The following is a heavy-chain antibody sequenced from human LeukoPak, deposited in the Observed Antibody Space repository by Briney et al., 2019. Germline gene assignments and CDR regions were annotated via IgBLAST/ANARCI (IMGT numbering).Heavy chain of an antibody. V-gene: IGHV3-33*01. D-gene: IGHD5-24*01. Sequence: GRSLRLSCAASGFTFSSYGMHWVRQAPGKGLEWVAVIWYDGSNKYYADSVKGRFTISRDNSKNTLYLQMNSLRAEDTAVYYCARDSNVEMATISNFDYWGQGTLVTVSS. CDR1: GFTFSSYG. CDR2: IWYDGSNK. J-gene: IGHJ4*02. CDR3: ARDSNVEMATISNFDY.